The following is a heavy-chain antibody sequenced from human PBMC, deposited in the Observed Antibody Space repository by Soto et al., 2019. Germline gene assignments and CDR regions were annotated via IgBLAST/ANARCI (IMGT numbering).Heavy chain of an antibody. V-gene: IGHV1-18*04. D-gene: IGHD3-10*01. CDR1: GYNFTSYG. J-gene: IGHJ6*02. Sequence: ASVKVSCKASGYNFTSYGIRCARQAPGQGIEWMGWISAYNGNTNYAQKLQGRVTMTTDTSTSTAYMELRSLRSDDTAVYYCARAGAYYYYGMDVWGQGTTVTVSS. CDR3: ARAGAYYYYGMDV. CDR2: ISAYNGNT.